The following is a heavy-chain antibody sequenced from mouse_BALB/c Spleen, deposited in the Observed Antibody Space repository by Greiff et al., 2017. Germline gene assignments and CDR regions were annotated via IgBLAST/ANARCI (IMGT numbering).Heavy chain of an antibody. CDR1: GFNIKDTY. CDR2: IDPANGNT. J-gene: IGHJ4*01. V-gene: IGHV14-3*02. D-gene: IGHD2-14*01. Sequence: EVQLQQSGAELVKPGASVKLSCTASGFNIKDTYMHWVKQRPEQGLEWIGRIDPANGNTKYDPKFQGKATITADTSSNTAYLQLSSLTSEDTAVYYCAPYRYDDAMDYWGQGTSVTVSS. CDR3: APYRYDDAMDY.